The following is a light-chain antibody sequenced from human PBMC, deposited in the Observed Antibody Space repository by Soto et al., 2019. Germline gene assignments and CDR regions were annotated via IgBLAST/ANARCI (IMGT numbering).Light chain of an antibody. Sequence: DIVMTQSPDSLALSLGERATINCKSSQSILHSSNNKICLAWYQQKPGQPPKVLIYWASNRESGVPDRFSGSGSGTDFTLTISSLQAEDVAVYYCQQTSSTPTFGQGTKVEIK. V-gene: IGKV4-1*01. CDR2: WAS. CDR3: QQTSSTPT. J-gene: IGKJ1*01. CDR1: QSILHSSNNKIC.